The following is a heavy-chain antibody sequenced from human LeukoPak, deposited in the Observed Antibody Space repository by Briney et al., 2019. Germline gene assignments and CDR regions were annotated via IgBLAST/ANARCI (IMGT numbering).Heavy chain of an antibody. Sequence: GRSLRLSCAASGFTFSSYGMHWVRQAPGKGLEWVAFIRYDGSNKYYAYSVKGRFTISRDNSKDTLYLQMNTLRTEDTAVYYCALCSTCQYYYYYYMDVWGKGTPVTVSS. D-gene: IGHD3-10*02. CDR1: GFTFSSYG. V-gene: IGHV3-30*02. J-gene: IGHJ6*03. CDR2: IRYDGSNK. CDR3: ALCSTCQYYYYYYMDV.